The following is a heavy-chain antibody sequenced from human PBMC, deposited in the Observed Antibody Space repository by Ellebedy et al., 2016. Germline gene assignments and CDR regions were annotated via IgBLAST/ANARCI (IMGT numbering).Heavy chain of an antibody. CDR2: ISGSGGST. J-gene: IGHJ4*02. CDR1: GFAFSSYA. CDR3: ASNLLPGAEAGLLNQ. D-gene: IGHD6-19*01. V-gene: IGHV3-23*01. Sequence: GESLKISCAASGFAFSSYAMSWVRQAPGKGLEWVSAISGSGGSTYYADSVKGRFTISRANSKNTLYLQVNSLTVEDTAVYYCASNLLPGAEAGLLNQWGQGTLVIVSS.